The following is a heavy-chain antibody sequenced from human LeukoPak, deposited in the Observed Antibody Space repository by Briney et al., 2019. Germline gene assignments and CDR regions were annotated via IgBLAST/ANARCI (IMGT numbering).Heavy chain of an antibody. CDR3: AREVVVVPAAIQGYYYYGMDV. D-gene: IGHD2-2*01. Sequence: PGGSLRLSCAASGFTFSSYWMSWVRQAPGKGLEWVANIKQDGSEKYYVDSVKGRFTISRDNAKNSLYLQMNSLRAEDTAVYYCAREVVVVPAAIQGYYYYGMDVWGQGTTVTVSS. CDR1: GFTFSSYW. V-gene: IGHV3-7*01. J-gene: IGHJ6*02. CDR2: IKQDGSEK.